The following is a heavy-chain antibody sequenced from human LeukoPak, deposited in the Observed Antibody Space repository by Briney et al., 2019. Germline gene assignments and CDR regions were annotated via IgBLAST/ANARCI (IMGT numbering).Heavy chain of an antibody. D-gene: IGHD3-3*01. J-gene: IGHJ6*03. Sequence: SETLSLTCTVSGGSIGSYYWSWIRQPPGKGLEWIGYIYTSGSTNYNPSLKSRVTISVDTSKNQFSLKLSSVTAADTAVYYCARFERTYYDFWSGYYTSTYYYYYMDVWGKGTTVTVSS. CDR2: IYTSGST. CDR1: GGSIGSYY. V-gene: IGHV4-4*09. CDR3: ARFERTYYDFWSGYYTSTYYYYYMDV.